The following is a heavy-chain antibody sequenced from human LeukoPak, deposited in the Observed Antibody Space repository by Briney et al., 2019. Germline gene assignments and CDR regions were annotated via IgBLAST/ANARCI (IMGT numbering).Heavy chain of an antibody. J-gene: IGHJ5*02. CDR3: ARQFTCASNWFDP. CDR1: GGSIGSYY. Sequence: SETLSLTCTVSGGSIGSYYWSWIRQPPGKGLEWIGYIYNTGTTKYNPSLKSRVTILVDTSNNQFSLKLTSVTAADTAVYYCARQFTCASNWFDPWGRGTLVTVSS. V-gene: IGHV4-59*01. D-gene: IGHD3-16*01. CDR2: IYNTGTT.